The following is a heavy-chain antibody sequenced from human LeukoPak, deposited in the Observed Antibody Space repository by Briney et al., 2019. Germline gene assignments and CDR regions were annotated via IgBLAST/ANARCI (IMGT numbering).Heavy chain of an antibody. CDR1: GFTFGDYA. Sequence: PGGSLRLSCTASGFTFGDYAMSWFRQAPGKGLEWVSVISGSGGGTYYADSVKGRFTISRDNSKSTLYLQMNSLRAEDTAVYYCARGSIRAFDYWGQGTLVTVSS. CDR3: ARGSIRAFDY. J-gene: IGHJ4*02. V-gene: IGHV3-23*01. CDR2: ISGSGGGT.